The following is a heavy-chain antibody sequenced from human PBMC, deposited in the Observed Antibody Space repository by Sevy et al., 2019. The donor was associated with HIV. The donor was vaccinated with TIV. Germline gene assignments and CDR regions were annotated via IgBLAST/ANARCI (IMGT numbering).Heavy chain of an antibody. J-gene: IGHJ3*02. CDR2: ISGSGGST. Sequence: GGSLRLSCAAFGFTFSSYAMSWVRQAPGKGLEWVSAISGSGGSTYYADSVKGRFTISRDNSKNTLYLQMNSLRAEDTAVYYCAKDQSFLLGYCSGGSCSQFLNAFDIWGQGTMVTVSS. CDR3: AKDQSFLLGYCSGGSCSQFLNAFDI. CDR1: GFTFSSYA. D-gene: IGHD2-15*01. V-gene: IGHV3-23*01.